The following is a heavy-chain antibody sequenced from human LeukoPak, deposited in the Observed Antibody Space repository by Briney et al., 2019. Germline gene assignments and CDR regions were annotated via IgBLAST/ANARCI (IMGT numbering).Heavy chain of an antibody. CDR3: ASNLVVVAGKIDY. CDR2: INHSGST. D-gene: IGHD2-15*01. Sequence: SETLSLTCAVYGGSFSGYYWSWIRQPPGKGLEWIGEINHSGSTNYNPSLKSRVTISVDTSKNQFSLKLSSVTAADTAVYYCASNLVVVAGKIDYWGQGTLVTVSS. V-gene: IGHV4-34*01. CDR1: GGSFSGYY. J-gene: IGHJ4*02.